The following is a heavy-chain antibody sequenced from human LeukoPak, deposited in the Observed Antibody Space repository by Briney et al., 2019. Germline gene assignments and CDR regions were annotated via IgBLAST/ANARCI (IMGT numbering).Heavy chain of an antibody. V-gene: IGHV1-69*04. CDR1: GGTFSSYA. J-gene: IGHJ6*02. CDR2: IIPILDIT. D-gene: IGHD3-22*01. Sequence: GASVKVSCKASGGTFSSYAISWVRQAPGQGLEWMGRIIPILDITNYAQKFQGRVTITADKSTSTAYMELSSLRSEDTAVYYCATGDYYSDLRYYYGMDVWGQGTTVTVSS. CDR3: ATGDYYSDLRYYYGMDV.